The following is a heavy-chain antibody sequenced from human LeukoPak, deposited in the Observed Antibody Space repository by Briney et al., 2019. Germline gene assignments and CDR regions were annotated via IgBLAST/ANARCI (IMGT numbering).Heavy chain of an antibody. Sequence: ASVKVSCKASGYTFTGYYPHWVRQAPGQGLEWMGWINPNSGGTNYAQKFQGRVTMTRDTSISTAYMELSRLRSDDTAVYYCARVGYCSSTSCYTFDYWGQGTLVTVSS. J-gene: IGHJ4*02. D-gene: IGHD2-2*02. CDR2: INPNSGGT. CDR1: GYTFTGYY. V-gene: IGHV1-2*02. CDR3: ARVGYCSSTSCYTFDY.